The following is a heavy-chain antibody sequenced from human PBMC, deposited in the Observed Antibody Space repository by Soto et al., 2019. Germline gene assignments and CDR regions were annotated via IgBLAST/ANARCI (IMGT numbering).Heavy chain of an antibody. V-gene: IGHV3-23*01. CDR1: GFTFSSYA. CDR2: IGYSGDST. J-gene: IGHJ2*01. Sequence: EVQLLESGGGLVQPGGSLRLSCGVSGFTFSSYAMTWVRQAPGKGLEWVSAIGYSGDSTYYADSVKGRFTISRDNSKNTLYLQMNSLRAEDTAIYYCAKDTKAFCRSMCWFFDLWGRGTLVTVSS. CDR3: AKDTKAFCRSMCWFFDL. D-gene: IGHD3-3*02.